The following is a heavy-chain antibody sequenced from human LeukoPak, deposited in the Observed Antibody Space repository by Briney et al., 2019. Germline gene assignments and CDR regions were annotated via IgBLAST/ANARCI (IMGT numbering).Heavy chain of an antibody. V-gene: IGHV4-34*01. J-gene: IGHJ6*02. CDR3: ARTEYDYNNYAYYYGMDV. D-gene: IGHD4-11*01. CDR2: INHSGST. Sequence: PSETLSLTCAVYGGSFSGYYWSWIRQPPGKGLEWIGEINHSGSTNYNPSLKSRVTISVDTSKNQFSLKLNSVTDTDTAMYYCARTEYDYNNYAYYYGMDVWGQGTTVTVSS. CDR1: GGSFSGYY.